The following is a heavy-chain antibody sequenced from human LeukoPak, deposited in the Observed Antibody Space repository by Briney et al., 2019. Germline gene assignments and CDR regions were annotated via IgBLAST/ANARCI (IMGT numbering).Heavy chain of an antibody. CDR3: ARVKRRYYDSSGTYYFDY. V-gene: IGHV3-7*01. Sequence: GGSLRLSCAASGFTFSTYSMSWVRQAPGKGLEWVANIKQDGSEKYYVDSVKGRFTISRDNAKNSLHLQMNSLRAEDTAVYYCARVKRRYYDSSGTYYFDYWGQGTLVTVSS. D-gene: IGHD3-22*01. J-gene: IGHJ4*02. CDR2: IKQDGSEK. CDR1: GFTFSTYS.